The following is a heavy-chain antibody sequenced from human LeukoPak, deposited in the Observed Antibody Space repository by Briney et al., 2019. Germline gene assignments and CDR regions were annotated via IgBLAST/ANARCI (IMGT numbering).Heavy chain of an antibody. V-gene: IGHV4-61*02. J-gene: IGHJ2*01. CDR2: IYTSGST. Sequence: TPSQTLSLTCSVSGDSISSGSYYWNWIRQPAGKGLEWIGRIYTSGSTNYNPTLNSRVIISLDTSRKHFSLKLNSVTAADTAVYYCARGRWSRYWYFDLWGRGTLVTVSS. CDR1: GDSISSGSYY. D-gene: IGHD2-8*01. CDR3: ARGRWSRYWYFDL.